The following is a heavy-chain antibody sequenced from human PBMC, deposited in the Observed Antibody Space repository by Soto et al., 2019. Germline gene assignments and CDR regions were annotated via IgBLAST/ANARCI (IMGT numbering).Heavy chain of an antibody. CDR3: ARVKLAGRGAFDY. CDR1: GYSIGTAYY. V-gene: IGHV4-38-2*02. Sequence: SETLSLTCTVSGYSIGTAYYWGWIRQPPGKGLQWIGSVSQSGNTYYNPSLRSSVTVSLDTSKNHFSLKLSSVTAADTAVYFCARVKLAGRGAFDYWGQGALVTVS. D-gene: IGHD3-3*02. J-gene: IGHJ4*02. CDR2: VSQSGNT.